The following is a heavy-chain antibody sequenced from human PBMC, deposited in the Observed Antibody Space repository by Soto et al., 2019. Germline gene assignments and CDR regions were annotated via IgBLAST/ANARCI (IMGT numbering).Heavy chain of an antibody. V-gene: IGHV3-23*01. CDR3: AKNQGVELVPLATVDWFDP. D-gene: IGHD1-26*01. J-gene: IGHJ5*02. CDR2: ISGSGFKK. CDR1: GFIFGNFG. Sequence: GGSLRLSCAASGFIFGNFGMSWVRQAPGKGLEWISSISGSGFKKYYADSVKGRFTISRDNSKSTVYLELNNLSAEDTAVYHCAKNQGVELVPLATVDWFDPWGQGSVVTVSS.